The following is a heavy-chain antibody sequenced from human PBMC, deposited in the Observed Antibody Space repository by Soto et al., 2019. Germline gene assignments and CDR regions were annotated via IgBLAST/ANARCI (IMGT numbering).Heavy chain of an antibody. CDR3: ARSLTTLGVVTISDDNWFDP. CDR2: IKPDGSEK. Sequence: EGQLVESGGGLVQPGGSLRLSCEASGLTFSSYWMTWVRQAPGKGLEWVADIKPDGSEKYYVDSVEGRFTISRDNAKNSIYPEMNRLSVEDTAVYYCARSLTTLGVVTISDDNWFDPWGQGTPVTVSS. CDR1: GLTFSSYW. D-gene: IGHD3-3*01. V-gene: IGHV3-7*03. J-gene: IGHJ5*02.